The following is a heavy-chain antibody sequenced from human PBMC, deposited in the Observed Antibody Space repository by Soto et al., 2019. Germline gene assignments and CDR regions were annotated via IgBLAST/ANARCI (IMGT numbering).Heavy chain of an antibody. CDR2: IYPGDSDT. V-gene: IGHV5-51*01. CDR3: ARHRNCSGGSCYWGWFDP. D-gene: IGHD2-15*01. J-gene: IGHJ5*02. Sequence: GESLKISCKGSGYSFTSYWIGWVRQMPGKGLEWMGIIYPGDSDTRYSPSFQGQVTISADKSISTAYLQWSSLKASDTAMYYCARHRNCSGGSCYWGWFDPWGQGTLVTVSS. CDR1: GYSFTSYW.